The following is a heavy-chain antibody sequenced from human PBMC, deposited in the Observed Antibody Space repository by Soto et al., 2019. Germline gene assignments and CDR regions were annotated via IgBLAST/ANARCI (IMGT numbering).Heavy chain of an antibody. V-gene: IGHV4-30-4*01. CDR2: IYYSGST. Sequence: QVQLQESGPGLVKPSQTLSLTCTVSGGSISSGDYYWSWIRQPPGKGLEWIGYIYYSGSTYYNPSPKTRVTIPVDTSKNQSPLKLSSVTAADTAVYYCARDWMTTATGHWGQGTLVTVSS. CDR1: GGSISSGDYY. J-gene: IGHJ4*02. D-gene: IGHD4-17*01. CDR3: ARDWMTTATGH.